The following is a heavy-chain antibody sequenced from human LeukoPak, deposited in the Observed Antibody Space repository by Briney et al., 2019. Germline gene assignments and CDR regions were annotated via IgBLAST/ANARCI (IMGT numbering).Heavy chain of an antibody. D-gene: IGHD2-2*02. CDR3: ARGSNCSSTSCYTVEGDMGTYGSGRNWFDP. J-gene: IGHJ5*02. V-gene: IGHV4-34*01. CDR1: GGSFSGYY. CDR2: INHSGST. Sequence: SETLSLTCAVYGGSFSGYYWSWIRQPPGKGLEWSGVINHSGSTNYNPSLKSRVTISVDTSKNQFSLKLSSVTAADTAVYYCARGSNCSSTSCYTVEGDMGTYGSGRNWFDPWGQGTLVTVSS.